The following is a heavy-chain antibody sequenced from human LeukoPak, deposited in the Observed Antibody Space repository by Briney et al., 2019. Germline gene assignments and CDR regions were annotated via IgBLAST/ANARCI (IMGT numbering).Heavy chain of an antibody. CDR2: ISSSGSYI. Sequence: PGGSLRLPCAASGFTFGSYSLNWVRQAPGKGLEWVSSISSSGSYIHYADSVKGRFSISRDNAKNSLYLQMHSLSAEDTAVYYCARDPGYCTASTCYSMPFDNWGQGTLVTVSS. J-gene: IGHJ4*02. CDR1: GFTFGSYS. D-gene: IGHD2-15*01. CDR3: ARDPGYCTASTCYSMPFDN. V-gene: IGHV3-21*01.